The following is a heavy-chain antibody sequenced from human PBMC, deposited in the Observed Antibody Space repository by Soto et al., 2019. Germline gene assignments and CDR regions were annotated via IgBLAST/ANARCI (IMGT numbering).Heavy chain of an antibody. V-gene: IGHV3-64*01. D-gene: IGHD3-22*01. CDR1: GFTFSSYA. CDR2: ISSNGGST. J-gene: IGHJ4*02. Sequence: GGSLRLSCAASGFTFSSYAMHWVRQAPGKGLEYVSAISSNGGSTYYANSVKGRFTISRDNSKNTVYLQMNSLRAEDTAVYYCAKNSYYDSSGYFDYWGQGTLVTVSS. CDR3: AKNSYYDSSGYFDY.